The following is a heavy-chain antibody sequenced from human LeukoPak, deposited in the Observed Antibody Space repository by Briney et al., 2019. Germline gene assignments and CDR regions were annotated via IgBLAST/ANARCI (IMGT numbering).Heavy chain of an antibody. Sequence: VASVKVSCKASGYTFTSYDISWVRQAPGQGLEWMGRISVYNADTNYAQNLQGRVTMTRDTSTSTAYMELRSLRSDDTAVYYCARDIGRWQQLVTGYWGQGTLVTVSS. V-gene: IGHV1-18*01. CDR2: ISVYNADT. CDR3: ARDIGRWQQLVTGY. D-gene: IGHD6-13*01. J-gene: IGHJ4*02. CDR1: GYTFTSYD.